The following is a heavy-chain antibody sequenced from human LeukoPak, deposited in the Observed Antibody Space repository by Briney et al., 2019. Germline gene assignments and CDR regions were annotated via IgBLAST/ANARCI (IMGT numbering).Heavy chain of an antibody. Sequence: SETLSLTCAVYGGSFSGYYWSWIRQPPGKGLEWIGEINHSGSTNYNPSLKSRVTISVDTSKNQFSLKLSSVTAADTAMYYCARVGNGGYNFDIWGQGTMVTVSS. D-gene: IGHD5-18*01. CDR1: GGSFSGYY. J-gene: IGHJ3*02. CDR3: ARVGNGGYNFDI. CDR2: INHSGST. V-gene: IGHV4-34*01.